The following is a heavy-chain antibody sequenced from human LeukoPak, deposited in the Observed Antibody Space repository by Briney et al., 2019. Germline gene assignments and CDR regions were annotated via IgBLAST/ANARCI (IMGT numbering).Heavy chain of an antibody. Sequence: SVTVSFTASAATFTSYDISWVRQAPGQGIEWMGRIIPILGIANYAQKFQGRVTISADKSTSTAYMELSSLRSEDTAVYYCARRDSNYLYYYYYGMDVWGQGTTVTVSS. CDR1: AATFTSYD. D-gene: IGHD4-11*01. CDR2: IIPILGIA. J-gene: IGHJ6*02. V-gene: IGHV1-69*04. CDR3: ARRDSNYLYYYYYGMDV.